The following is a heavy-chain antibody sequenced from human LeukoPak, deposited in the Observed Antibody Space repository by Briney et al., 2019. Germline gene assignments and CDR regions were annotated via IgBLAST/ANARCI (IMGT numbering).Heavy chain of an antibody. V-gene: IGHV1-3*01. J-gene: IGHJ4*02. CDR1: GYTFTSYA. CDR2: INAGNGNT. CDR3: ARGSPFDY. Sequence: ASVKVSCKASGYTFTSYAMHWVRQAPGQRLEWMGWINAGNGNTKYSQKFQGRVTMTTDTSTSTAYMELRSLRSDDTAVYYCARGSPFDYWGQGTLVTVSS.